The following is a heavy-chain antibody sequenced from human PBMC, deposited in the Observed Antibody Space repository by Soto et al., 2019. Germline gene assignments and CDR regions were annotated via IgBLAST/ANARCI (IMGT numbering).Heavy chain of an antibody. CDR1: GVTFTSSA. Sequence: SVKVSCKASGVTFTSSAVQWVRQARGQRLEWIGWIVVGSGNTNYAQKFQERVTITRDMSTSTAYMELSSLRSEDTAVYYCAATHEYCSSTSCFYYYYYGMDVWGQGTTVTVSS. CDR3: AATHEYCSSTSCFYYYYYGMDV. CDR2: IVVGSGNT. V-gene: IGHV1-58*01. J-gene: IGHJ6*02. D-gene: IGHD2-2*01.